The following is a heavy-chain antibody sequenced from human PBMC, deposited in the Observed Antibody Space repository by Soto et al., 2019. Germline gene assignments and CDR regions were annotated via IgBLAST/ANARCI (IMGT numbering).Heavy chain of an antibody. Sequence: QVQLVQSGAEVKKPGSSVKVSCKASGGTFSSYAISWVRQAPGQGLEWMGGISPIFGTANYAQKYQGRVTITADESTSTAYMELSSLRSEDTAVYYCARARLGAITPLDLCYGMDVWGQGTTVTVSS. CDR1: GGTFSSYA. V-gene: IGHV1-69*01. J-gene: IGHJ6*02. CDR2: ISPIFGTA. D-gene: IGHD3-16*01. CDR3: ARARLGAITPLDLCYGMDV.